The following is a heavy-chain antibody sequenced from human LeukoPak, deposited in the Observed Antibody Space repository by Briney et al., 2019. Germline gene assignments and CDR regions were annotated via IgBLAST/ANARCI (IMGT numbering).Heavy chain of an antibody. J-gene: IGHJ4*02. CDR3: AEGIAGSRSSSSPDY. Sequence: PGGSLRLSCAASGLTFRNYAMSWVRQAPGKGLEWVSAISGSDGSTNFADSVRGRFTISRDNSKNTLYLQIDSLRAEDTAIYYCAEGIAGSRSSSSPDYWGQGTLVTVSS. D-gene: IGHD2-2*01. CDR1: GLTFRNYA. CDR2: ISGSDGST. V-gene: IGHV3-23*01.